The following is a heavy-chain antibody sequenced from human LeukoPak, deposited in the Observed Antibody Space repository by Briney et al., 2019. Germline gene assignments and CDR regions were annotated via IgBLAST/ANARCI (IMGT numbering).Heavy chain of an antibody. CDR1: GYTLTELS. CDR2: FDPEDGET. CDR3: ATYLRGSGSHYNVGFDY. V-gene: IGHV1-24*01. J-gene: IGHJ4*02. D-gene: IGHD3-10*01. Sequence: GASVKVSCKVSGYTLTELSMHWVRQAPGKGLEWMGGFDPEDGETIYAQKFQGRVTMTEDTSTDTAYMELSSLRSEDTAVYYCATYLRGSGSHYNVGFDYWGQGTLVTVSS.